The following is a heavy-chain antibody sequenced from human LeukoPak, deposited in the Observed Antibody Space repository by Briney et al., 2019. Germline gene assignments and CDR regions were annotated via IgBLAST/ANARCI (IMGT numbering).Heavy chain of an antibody. V-gene: IGHV3-48*01. D-gene: IGHD3-10*01. Sequence: GGSLRLSCAASGFTFSSYSMNWVRQAPGKGLEWVSYISSSSSTIYYADSVKSRFTISRDNAKNSLYLQMNSLRAEDTAVYYCARAKLWFGELLYFDYWGQGTLVTVSS. CDR1: GFTFSSYS. J-gene: IGHJ4*02. CDR2: ISSSSSTI. CDR3: ARAKLWFGELLYFDY.